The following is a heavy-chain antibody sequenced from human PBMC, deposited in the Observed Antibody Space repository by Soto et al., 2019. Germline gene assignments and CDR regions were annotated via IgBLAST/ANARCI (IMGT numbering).Heavy chain of an antibody. J-gene: IGHJ6*02. Sequence: QVQLVQSGAEVKKPGSSVKVSCKASGVTFSNYAISRVRQAPGQGLEWMGGIIPLFDTTNYLQKFQGRVTITADEFTSTAYMELSSLTSHDTAIYYCARVWDHYYGMDVWGQGTTVTVSS. CDR3: ARVWDHYYGMDV. D-gene: IGHD1-26*01. CDR2: IIPLFDTT. V-gene: IGHV1-69*01. CDR1: GVTFSNYA.